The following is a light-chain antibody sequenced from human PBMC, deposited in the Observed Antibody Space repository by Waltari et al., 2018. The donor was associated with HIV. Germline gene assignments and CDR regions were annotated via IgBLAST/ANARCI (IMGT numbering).Light chain of an antibody. CDR1: STAVGASTF. CDR2: EVT. V-gene: IGLV2-8*01. Sequence: QSALPQPPSASGSPGQSVTIPCPGPSTAVGASTFDPWYQQHPGRAPKLLIYEVTKRPSGVPDRFSGSKSGNTASLTVSGLQAEDDGHYYCTSYVDNYVVFFGGGTKLTVL. J-gene: IGLJ2*01. CDR3: TSYVDNYVVF.